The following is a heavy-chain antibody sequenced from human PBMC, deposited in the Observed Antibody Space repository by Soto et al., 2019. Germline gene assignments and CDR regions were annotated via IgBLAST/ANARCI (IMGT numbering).Heavy chain of an antibody. CDR3: AKNKKIGPFDY. CDR1: GFTFSSYA. V-gene: IGHV3-23*01. J-gene: IGHJ4*02. Sequence: VQLLESGGGLVQPGGSLRLSCAASGFTFSSYAMSWVRQAPGKGLEWVSAISGSGGSTYYADSVKGRFTISRDNSKNTLSLKMNSLRAEDTAVYYYAKNKKIGPFDYWGQGTLVTVSS. CDR2: ISGSGGST.